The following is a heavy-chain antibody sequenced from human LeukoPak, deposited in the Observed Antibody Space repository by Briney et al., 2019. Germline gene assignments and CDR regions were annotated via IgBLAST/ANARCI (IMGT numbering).Heavy chain of an antibody. D-gene: IGHD1-26*01. CDR1: GFTFSSYS. CDR3: ARYSGSYRFYGMDV. Sequence: GGSLRLSCAASGFTFSSYSMNWVRQAPGKGLEWVSSISTSSSYIYYADSVKGRFTISRDNAKNSLYLQMNSLGAEDTAVYYCARYSGSYRFYGMDVWGQGTTVTVSS. V-gene: IGHV3-21*01. CDR2: ISTSSSYI. J-gene: IGHJ6*02.